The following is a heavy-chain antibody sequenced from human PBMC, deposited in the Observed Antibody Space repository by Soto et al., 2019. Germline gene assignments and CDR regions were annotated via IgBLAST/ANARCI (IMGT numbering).Heavy chain of an antibody. CDR3: ARDHLVASADYYYYGMDV. CDR1: GGTFSSYA. V-gene: IGHV1-69*13. D-gene: IGHD2-21*01. CDR2: IIPIFGTA. J-gene: IGHJ6*02. Sequence: ASVKVSCKASGGTFSSYAISWVRQAPGQGLEWMGGIIPIFGTANYAQKFQGRVTITADESTSTAYMELSSLRSEDTAVYYCARDHLVASADYYYYGMDVWGQGTTVTVSS.